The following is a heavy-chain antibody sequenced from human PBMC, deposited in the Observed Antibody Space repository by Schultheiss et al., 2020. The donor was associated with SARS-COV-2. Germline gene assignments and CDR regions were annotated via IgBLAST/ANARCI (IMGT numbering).Heavy chain of an antibody. CDR3: ARDDLEHTGY. CDR2: IKQDGSEK. Sequence: GGSLRLSCAASIDSGFILSDHYMDWVRQAPGKGLEWVANIKQDGSEKYYVDSVKGRFTISRDNAKNSLYLQMNSLRAEDTAVYYCARDDLEHTGYWGQGTLVTVSS. D-gene: IGHD1/OR15-1a*01. J-gene: IGHJ4*02. CDR1: IDSGFILSDHY. V-gene: IGHV3-7*01.